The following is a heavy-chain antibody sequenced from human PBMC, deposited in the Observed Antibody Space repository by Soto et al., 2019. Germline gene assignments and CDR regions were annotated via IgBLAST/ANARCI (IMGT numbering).Heavy chain of an antibody. Sequence: QITLKESGPTLVNPTQPLTLTCTFSGFSLNTGGLGVAWIRQPPGKALEWLALVYWDDDKRYSPSLKNRLTITKDTSKSQVVLTMTNMDPVDTATYYCAHSIVTKMVNVRLFFEQWGQGTLVTVSS. V-gene: IGHV2-5*02. CDR1: GFSLNTGGLG. D-gene: IGHD2-8*01. J-gene: IGHJ4*02. CDR2: VYWDDDK. CDR3: AHSIVTKMVNVRLFFEQ.